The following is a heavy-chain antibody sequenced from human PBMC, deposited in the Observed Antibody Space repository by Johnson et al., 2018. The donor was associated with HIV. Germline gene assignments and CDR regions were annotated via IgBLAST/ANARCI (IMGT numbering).Heavy chain of an antibody. V-gene: IGHV3-66*01. D-gene: IGHD4-17*01. CDR3: ARDGTTGPSGDAFDI. CDR2: IYSGGST. CDR1: GFTFSKCD. Sequence: EVQLVESGGGVVQPGRSLRLSSAASGFTFSKCDMHWVRQATGEGLQWVSVIYSGGSTYYADSVKGRFTISRDNSKNTLYLQTNSLRAEDTAVYYCARDGTTGPSGDAFDIWGQGTMATVSS. J-gene: IGHJ3*02.